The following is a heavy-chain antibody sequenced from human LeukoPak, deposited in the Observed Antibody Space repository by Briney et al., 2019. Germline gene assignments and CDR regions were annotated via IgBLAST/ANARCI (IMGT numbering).Heavy chain of an antibody. V-gene: IGHV3-7*01. CDR3: ARDRIDPYYYGSASFDYYYGMDV. CDR1: GFTFSSYW. CDR2: IKQDGSEK. D-gene: IGHD3-10*01. Sequence: QPGGSLRLSCAASGFTFSSYWMSWVRQAPGKGLEWVANIKQDGSEKYYVDSVKGRFTISRDNAKNSLYLQMNSLRAEDTAVYYCARDRIDPYYYGSASFDYYYGMDVWGQGTTVTVSS. J-gene: IGHJ6*02.